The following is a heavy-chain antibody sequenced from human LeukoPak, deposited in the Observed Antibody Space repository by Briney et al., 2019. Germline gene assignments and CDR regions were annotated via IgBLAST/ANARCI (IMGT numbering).Heavy chain of an antibody. D-gene: IGHD6-19*01. CDR1: GGSFSGYY. CDR2: INHSGST. CDR3: ARENRAAVAGTHYYYYMDV. J-gene: IGHJ6*03. V-gene: IGHV4-34*01. Sequence: SETLSLTCAVYGGSFSGYYWSWIRQPPGKGLEWIGEINHSGSTNYNPSLKSRVTISVDTSKNQFSLKLSSVTAADTAVYYCARENRAAVAGTHYYYYMDVWGKGTTVTISS.